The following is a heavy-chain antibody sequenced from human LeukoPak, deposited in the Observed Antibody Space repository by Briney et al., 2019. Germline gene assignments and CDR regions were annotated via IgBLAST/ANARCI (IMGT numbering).Heavy chain of an antibody. CDR2: INPNSGGT. J-gene: IGHJ5*02. V-gene: IGHV1-2*02. CDR1: GYTFTGYY. Sequence: GASVKVSCKASGYTFTGYYMHWVRQAPGQGLEWMGWINPNSGGTNYAQKFQVRVTMTRDTSISTAYMELSRLRSDDTAVYYCARDYYGSGSFFDPWGQGTLVTVSS. D-gene: IGHD3-10*01. CDR3: ARDYYGSGSFFDP.